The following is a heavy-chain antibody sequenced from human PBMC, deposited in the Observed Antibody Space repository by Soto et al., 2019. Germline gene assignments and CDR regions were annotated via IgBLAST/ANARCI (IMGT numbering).Heavy chain of an antibody. V-gene: IGHV1-24*01. CDR2: LDPEDGEA. J-gene: IGHJ4*02. Sequence: ASVKVSGKIFGHTLRELSMYGVRQAPGKGLEWMGGLDPEDGEAVYAPKFQGRVTMTEDTSRETAYMELSSLRYEDTAVYYCATPQTPYETSGLAFWGKGTLVTVSS. CDR3: ATPQTPYETSGLAF. D-gene: IGHD3-22*01. CDR1: GHTLRELS.